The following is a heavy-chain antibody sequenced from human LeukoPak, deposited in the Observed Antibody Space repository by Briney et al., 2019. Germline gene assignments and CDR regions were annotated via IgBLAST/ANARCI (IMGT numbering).Heavy chain of an antibody. Sequence: PGGSLRLSCAASGFTLSDSAIHWVRRAPGKGLEWVGLIDRPAKSYATAYGASVGGRFTISRDDSKNTAYLQMDSLKTEDTALYYCTRDRGTYNWLDPWGQGTLVTVSS. CDR3: TRDRGTYNWLDP. CDR1: GFTLSDSA. CDR2: IDRPAKSYAT. V-gene: IGHV3-73*01. J-gene: IGHJ5*02. D-gene: IGHD1-26*01.